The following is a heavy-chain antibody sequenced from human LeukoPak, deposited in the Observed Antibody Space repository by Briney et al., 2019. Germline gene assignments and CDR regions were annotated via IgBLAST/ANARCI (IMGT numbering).Heavy chain of an antibody. J-gene: IGHJ6*02. Sequence: ASVKVSCKASGYTFTGYYMHWVRQAPGQGLEWMGWINPNSGGTNYAQKFQGRVTMTTDTSTSTAYMELRSLRSDDTAVYYCARGGGATYDEYYYYGMDVWGQGTTVTVSS. D-gene: IGHD4/OR15-4a*01. V-gene: IGHV1-2*02. CDR3: ARGGGATYDEYYYYGMDV. CDR1: GYTFTGYY. CDR2: INPNSGGT.